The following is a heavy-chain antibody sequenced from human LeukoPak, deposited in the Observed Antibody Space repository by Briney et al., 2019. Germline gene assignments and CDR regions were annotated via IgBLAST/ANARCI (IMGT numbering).Heavy chain of an antibody. D-gene: IGHD4-17*01. J-gene: IGHJ4*02. CDR2: ISGSGGST. CDR3: ASRKATVTTPLDY. CDR1: GFAFSSYA. Sequence: PGGSLRLSCAASGFAFSSYAMSWVRQAPGKGLEWVSAISGSGGSTYYADSVKGRFTISRDNSKNTPYLQMNSLRAEDTAVYYCASRKATVTTPLDYWGQGTLVTVSS. V-gene: IGHV3-23*01.